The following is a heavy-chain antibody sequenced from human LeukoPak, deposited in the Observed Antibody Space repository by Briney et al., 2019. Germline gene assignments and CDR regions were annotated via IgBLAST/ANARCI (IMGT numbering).Heavy chain of an antibody. J-gene: IGHJ3*02. CDR1: GGSISSSSYY. V-gene: IGHV4-39*01. CDR2: IYYSGST. Sequence: PSETLSLTCTVPGGSISSSSYYWGWIRQPPGKGLEWIGSIYYSGSTYYNPSLKSRVTISVDTSKNQFSLKLSSVTAADTAVYYCASRNTVTDTFDIWGQGTMVTVSS. D-gene: IGHD4-17*01. CDR3: ASRNTVTDTFDI.